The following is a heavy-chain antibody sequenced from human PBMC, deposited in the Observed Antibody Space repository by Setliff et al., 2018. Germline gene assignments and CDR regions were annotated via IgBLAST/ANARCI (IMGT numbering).Heavy chain of an antibody. Sequence: SETLSLTCTVSGGSISTTDYYWGWIRQPPGKGLEWIGCVYYSGSTYYNPSLKSRVTISVDTSKNQFSLKLSSVTAADTAVYYCARDRTRFTMVRGVIITRAFDYWGQGTLVTVSS. D-gene: IGHD3-10*01. J-gene: IGHJ4*02. CDR1: GGSISTTDYY. CDR2: VYYSGST. CDR3: ARDRTRFTMVRGVIITRAFDY. V-gene: IGHV4-39*07.